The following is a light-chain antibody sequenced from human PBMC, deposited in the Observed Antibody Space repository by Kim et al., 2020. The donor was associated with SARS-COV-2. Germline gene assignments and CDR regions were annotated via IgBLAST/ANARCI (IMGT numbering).Light chain of an antibody. V-gene: IGLV1-40*01. CDR2: GNN. CDR1: SSSIGAGHD. Sequence: QSVLTQPPSVSGAPGQRVRISCTGSSSSIGAGHDVHWYQQLPRTAPKLLIYGNNNRPSGVPDRFSGSKSGTSASLAITGLQAEDEADYYCQSYDNNLSAWVFGGGTQLTVL. J-gene: IGLJ3*02. CDR3: QSYDNNLSAWV.